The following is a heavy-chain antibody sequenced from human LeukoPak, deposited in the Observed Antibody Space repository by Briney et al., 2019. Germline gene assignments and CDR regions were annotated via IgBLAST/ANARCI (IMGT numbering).Heavy chain of an antibody. D-gene: IGHD3-10*01. V-gene: IGHV1-69*13. CDR3: ARDLSYYGSGSLFDY. J-gene: IGHJ4*02. CDR2: IIPIFGTA. Sequence: GASVKVSCKASGGAFSSYATSWVRQAPGQGLEWMGGIIPIFGTANYAQKFQGRVTITADESTSTAYMELSSLRSEDTAVYYCARDLSYYGSGSLFDYWGQGTLVTVSS. CDR1: GGAFSSYA.